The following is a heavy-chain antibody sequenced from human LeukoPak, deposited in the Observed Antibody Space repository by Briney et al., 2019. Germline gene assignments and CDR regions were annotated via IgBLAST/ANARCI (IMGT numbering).Heavy chain of an antibody. CDR3: AKEGDQFRGYLDA. CDR1: GFMFSRLG. V-gene: IGHV3-33*06. D-gene: IGHD3-16*01. J-gene: IGHJ6*03. Sequence: GRSLRLSCTASGFMFSRLGMQWVRQAPGEGLEWVAMIWHDGSVEEYADSVKGRFTISRDNSQNTLYLQMNSLRDDDAAVYYCAKEGDQFRGYLDAWGKGTTVTVSS. CDR2: IWHDGSVE.